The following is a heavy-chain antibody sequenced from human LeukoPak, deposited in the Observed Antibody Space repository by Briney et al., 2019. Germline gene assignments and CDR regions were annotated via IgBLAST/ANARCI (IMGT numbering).Heavy chain of an antibody. CDR1: GFTFRNYW. V-gene: IGHV3-7*04. J-gene: IGHJ4*02. CDR2: TKEDGSGR. Sequence: PGGSLRLSCEASGFTFRNYWMSWVRQAPGNGLEWLGNTKEDGSGRYYVDSVKGRFTISRDNARNSLYLQMTSLRVEDTAVYYCARDFLGYSFEYWGQGTPVTVSS. D-gene: IGHD4-11*01. CDR3: ARDFLGYSFEY.